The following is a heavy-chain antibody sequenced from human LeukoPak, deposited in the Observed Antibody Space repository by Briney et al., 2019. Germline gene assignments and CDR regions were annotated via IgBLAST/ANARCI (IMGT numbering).Heavy chain of an antibody. V-gene: IGHV4-4*07. CDR1: GGSISSYY. D-gene: IGHD6-13*01. CDR3: ARCPIPRYSSSWYYYYYYMDV. J-gene: IGHJ6*03. CDR2: IYTSGST. Sequence: SETLSLTCTVSGGSISSYYWSWIRQPAGKGLEWIGRIYTSGSTNYNPSLKSRVTMSVDTSKNQFSMKLSSVTAADTAVYYCARCPIPRYSSSWYYYYYYMDVWGKGTTVTVSS.